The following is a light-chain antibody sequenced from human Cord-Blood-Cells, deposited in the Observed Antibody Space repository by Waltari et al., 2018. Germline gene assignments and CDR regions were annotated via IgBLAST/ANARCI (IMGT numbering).Light chain of an antibody. CDR2: DVS. CDR1: SSDVGGYNY. CDR3: SSYTSSSNYV. Sequence: QSALTPPAYVSGSPGQSITISSTGTSSDVGGYNYISWYQQHPGKAPKPMIYDVSNRPSGVSNRFSGSKSGNTASLTISGRQAEDDADYYCSSYTSSSNYVFGTGTKVTVL. J-gene: IGLJ1*01. V-gene: IGLV2-14*03.